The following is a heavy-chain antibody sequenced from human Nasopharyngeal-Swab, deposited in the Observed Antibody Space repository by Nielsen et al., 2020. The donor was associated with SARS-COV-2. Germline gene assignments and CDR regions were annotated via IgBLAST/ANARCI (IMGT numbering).Heavy chain of an antibody. Sequence: SETLSLTCTGAGGSISSYYWSWIRQPRGKGLEWIGYIYYSGSTNYNPSLKSRVTISVDTSKNQFSLKLSSVTAADTAVYYCARDLVCSGGSCYSTGFDYWGQGTLVTVSS. CDR1: GGSISSYY. J-gene: IGHJ4*02. CDR2: IYYSGST. CDR3: ARDLVCSGGSCYSTGFDY. D-gene: IGHD2-15*01. V-gene: IGHV4-59*13.